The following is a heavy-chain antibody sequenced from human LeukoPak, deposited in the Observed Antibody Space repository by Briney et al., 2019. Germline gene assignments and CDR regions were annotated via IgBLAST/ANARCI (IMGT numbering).Heavy chain of an antibody. D-gene: IGHD6-13*01. CDR2: INDGGSTT. CDR1: GFTFSTYA. CDR3: ARDWGIQNMYYFDF. Sequence: PGGSLRLSCAASGFTFSTYAMGWVHQAPGKGLEWVAHINDGGSTTYYADSVGGRFTISRDNSKDTLYVQMDSLRVEDTAVYYCARDWGIQNMYYFDFWGLGTQVTVSS. J-gene: IGHJ4*02. V-gene: IGHV3-23*01.